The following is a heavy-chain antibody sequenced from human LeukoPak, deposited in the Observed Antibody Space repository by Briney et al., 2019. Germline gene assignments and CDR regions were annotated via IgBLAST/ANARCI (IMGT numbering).Heavy chain of an antibody. CDR2: IIPIFGTA. D-gene: IGHD3-22*01. CDR1: GGTFSSYA. V-gene: IGHV1-69*13. Sequence: GASVKVSCKASGGTFSSYAISWVRQAPGQGLEWMGGIIPIFGTANYAQKFQGRVTITADESTSTAYMELSSLRSEDTAVYYCAGAGSSGYEGGYFDYWGQGTLVTVSS. CDR3: AGAGSSGYEGGYFDY. J-gene: IGHJ4*02.